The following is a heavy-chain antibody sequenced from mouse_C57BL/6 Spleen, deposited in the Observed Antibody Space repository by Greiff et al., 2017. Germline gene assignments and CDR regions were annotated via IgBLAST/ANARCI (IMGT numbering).Heavy chain of an antibody. CDR2: IWWYDDK. CDR1: GFSLSTFGMG. V-gene: IGHV8-8*01. D-gene: IGHD1-1*01. J-gene: IGHJ2*01. CDR3: ARIAHYDLDY. Sequence: QVPLKESGPGILQPSQTLCLTCSFSGFSLSTFGMGVGWIRQPSGKGLEWLAHIWWYDDKYYNTALKSRLTISKDTSKNQVFRKIANVDTADTATDYCARIAHYDLDYWGKGTTLTVSS.